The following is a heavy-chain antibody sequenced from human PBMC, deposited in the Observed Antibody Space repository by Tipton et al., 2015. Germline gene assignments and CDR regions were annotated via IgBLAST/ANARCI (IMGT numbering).Heavy chain of an antibody. V-gene: IGHV4-39*01. Sequence: TLSLTCTVSGGSISSRSYYWGWIRQPPGKGLEWIGSIYYSENIYYNLSLKSRVTISVNTSKNQFSLKLSSVTAADTAVYYCARARGRHGGLFDSWGQVTLVTVSS. D-gene: IGHD4-23*01. CDR2: IYYSENI. CDR3: ARARGRHGGLFDS. CDR1: GGSISSRSYY. J-gene: IGHJ4*02.